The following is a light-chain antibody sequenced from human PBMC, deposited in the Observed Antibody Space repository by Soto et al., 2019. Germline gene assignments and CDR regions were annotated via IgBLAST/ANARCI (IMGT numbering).Light chain of an antibody. Sequence: QSALTQPRSVSGSPGQSVTISCTGTSSDVGGYDFVSWYQQHPGKAPKLMIHDVTKRPSGVPDRFSGSKSGNSASLTISGLQAEDEADYYCLSYGKVFGTGTKLTVL. CDR1: SSDVGGYDF. V-gene: IGLV2-11*01. J-gene: IGLJ1*01. CDR3: LSYGKV. CDR2: DVT.